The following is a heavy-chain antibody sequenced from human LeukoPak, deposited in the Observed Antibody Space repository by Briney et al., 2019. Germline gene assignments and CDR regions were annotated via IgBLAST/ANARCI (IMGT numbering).Heavy chain of an antibody. V-gene: IGHV3-30*04. J-gene: IGHJ4*02. Sequence: GGSLRLSCAASGFTFSSYAMHWVRQAPGKGLEWVAVISFDGSNKYYADSVKGRFTISRDNSKNTLYLQMSSLRAEDTAVYYCARSGIAVAGYFDYWGQGTLVTVSS. CDR3: ARSGIAVAGYFDY. CDR1: GFTFSSYA. CDR2: ISFDGSNK. D-gene: IGHD6-19*01.